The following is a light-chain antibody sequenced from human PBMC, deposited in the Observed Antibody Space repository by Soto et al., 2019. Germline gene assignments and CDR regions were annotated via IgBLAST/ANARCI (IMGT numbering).Light chain of an antibody. CDR1: QDISHY. V-gene: IGKV1-33*01. CDR3: QQFYNLPWT. Sequence: DIQMTQSASSLSAPVGDRVTITCQASQDISHYLNWYQQKPGKAPKLLIYYTSNLEGGVPSKFSGSGSGTDFILTIDSLQPEDIATYYCQQFYNLPWTFGQATKVEIE. J-gene: IGKJ1*01. CDR2: YTS.